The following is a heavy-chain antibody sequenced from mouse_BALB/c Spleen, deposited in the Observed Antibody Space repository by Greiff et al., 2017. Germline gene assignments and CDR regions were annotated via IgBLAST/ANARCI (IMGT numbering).Heavy chain of an antibody. CDR2: ISNGGGST. Sequence: EVKVVESGGGLVQPGGSLKLSCAASGFTFSSYTMSWVRQTPEKRLEWVAYISNGGGSTYYPDTVKGRFTISRDNAKNTLYLQMSSLKSEDTAMYYCARPLFTTATVFAYWGQGTLVTVSA. CDR1: GFTFSSYT. CDR3: ARPLFTTATVFAY. J-gene: IGHJ3*01. D-gene: IGHD1-2*01. V-gene: IGHV5-12-2*01.